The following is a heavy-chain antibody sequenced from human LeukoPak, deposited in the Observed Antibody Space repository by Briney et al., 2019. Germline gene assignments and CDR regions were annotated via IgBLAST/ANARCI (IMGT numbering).Heavy chain of an antibody. Sequence: TGGSLRLSCAASGFTVSSNYMSWVRQAPGKGLEWVSGVNGNGGSTSYADSVKGRFTIFRDNSKNTVYLQMNSLRVEDTAVYYCAKSLYGGCDYWGQGTVVTVSS. J-gene: IGHJ4*02. D-gene: IGHD3-16*02. CDR2: VNGNGGST. CDR3: AKSLYGGCDY. V-gene: IGHV3-53*01. CDR1: GFTVSSNY.